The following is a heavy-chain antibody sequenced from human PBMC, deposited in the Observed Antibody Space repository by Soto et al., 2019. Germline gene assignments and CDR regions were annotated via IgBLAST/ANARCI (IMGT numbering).Heavy chain of an antibody. D-gene: IGHD2-15*01. CDR3: ARDCSGGSCYYY. CDR2: ISAYNGNA. V-gene: IGHV1-18*01. J-gene: IGHJ4*02. CDR1: GYTFTSYG. Sequence: ASVKVSCKASGYTFTSYGRSWVRQAPGQGLEWMGWISAYNGNANYAQKLQGRVTMATDTSTSTAYMELRSLRSDDTAVYYCARDCSGGSCYYYWGQGTLVTVSS.